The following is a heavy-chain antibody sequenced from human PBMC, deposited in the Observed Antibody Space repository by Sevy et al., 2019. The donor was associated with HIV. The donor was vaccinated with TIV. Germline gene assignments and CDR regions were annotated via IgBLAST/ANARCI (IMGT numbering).Heavy chain of an antibody. D-gene: IGHD2-8*01. CDR2: IYPGDSET. V-gene: IGHV5-51*01. J-gene: IGHJ6*02. Sequence: GESLKISCKASGYRFNTYWINWVRQMPGKGLEWMGVIYPGDSETLYSPSVQGQVVIPADKSSSTAYLQWSSLEASDTATYYCARYINNNGMDVWGQGTTVTVSS. CDR3: ARYINNNGMDV. CDR1: GYRFNTYW.